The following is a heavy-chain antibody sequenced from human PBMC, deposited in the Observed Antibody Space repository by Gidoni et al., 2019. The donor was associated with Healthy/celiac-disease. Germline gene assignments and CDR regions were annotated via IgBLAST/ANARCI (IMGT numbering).Heavy chain of an antibody. CDR1: AFTVSSNY. J-gene: IGHJ4*02. V-gene: IGHV3-66*01. D-gene: IGHD3-22*01. CDR2: IYSSGST. CDR3: AASAHGYYFDSRCYQVGY. Sequence: EVQLVESGGGLVQPGGSLSPPCAASAFTVSSNYMSWVRQAPGQGLEWVSVIYSSGSTYYADSVKGRVAITRDNSKNPLYLQMNRLRADDTAVYYCAASAHGYYFDSRCYQVGYWGQGTLVNGSS.